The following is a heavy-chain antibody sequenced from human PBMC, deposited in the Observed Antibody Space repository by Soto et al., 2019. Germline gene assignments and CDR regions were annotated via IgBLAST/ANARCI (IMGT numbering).Heavy chain of an antibody. V-gene: IGHV5-51*01. CDR3: ARLRDPIVVVPAAAYY. Sequence: GESLKISCKGSGYSFTSYWIGWVRQMPGKGLEWMGIIYPGDSDTRYSPSFQGQVTISADKSISTAYLQWSSLKASDTAMYYCARLRDPIVVVPAAAYYWGQGTLVTVSS. CDR2: IYPGDSDT. J-gene: IGHJ4*02. CDR1: GYSFTSYW. D-gene: IGHD2-2*01.